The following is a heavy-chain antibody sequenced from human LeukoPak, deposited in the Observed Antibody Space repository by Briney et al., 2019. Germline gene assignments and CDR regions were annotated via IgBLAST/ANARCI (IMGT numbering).Heavy chain of an antibody. CDR3: ARDTSVGYYYMDV. V-gene: IGHV3-33*08. Sequence: GRSLRLSCAVSGLTFSSYAMHWVSQAPGKGLEWVAVIWYDGRNKYYADSVKDRFTISRHNSKNTLFLQMNSLRADDAAVYCCARDTSVGYYYMDVWGKGTTVTVPS. CDR2: IWYDGRNK. J-gene: IGHJ6*03. D-gene: IGHD3-10*01. CDR1: GLTFSSYA.